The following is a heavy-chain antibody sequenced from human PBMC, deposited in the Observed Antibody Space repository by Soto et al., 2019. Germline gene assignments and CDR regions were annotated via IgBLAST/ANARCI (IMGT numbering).Heavy chain of an antibody. J-gene: IGHJ4*02. CDR2: ISAYNGNT. D-gene: IGHD2-21*02. Sequence: GASVKVSCKASGYTFTSYGISWVRQAPGQGLEWMGWISAYNGNTNYAQKLQGRVTMTTDTSTSTAYMELRSLRSDDTAVYYCARVVPAVLVVVTAPDFDYWGQGTLVTVSS. V-gene: IGHV1-18*01. CDR1: GYTFTSYG. CDR3: ARVVPAVLVVVTAPDFDY.